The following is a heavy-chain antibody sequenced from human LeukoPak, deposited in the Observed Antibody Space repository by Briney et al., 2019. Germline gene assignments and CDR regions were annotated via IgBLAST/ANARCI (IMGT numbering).Heavy chain of an antibody. V-gene: IGHV1-2*06. CDR2: INPNSGDT. J-gene: IGHJ4*02. CDR1: EYTFTGYS. Sequence: GASVKVSCKASEYTFTGYSVHWVRQAPGQGLEWMGRINPNSGDTYYSQKFQGRVSLTRDTSITSAYMELSRLRSDDTAIYYCARDTSNWSAFDYWAREPWSPSAQ. CDR3: ARDTSNWSAFDY. D-gene: IGHD6-13*01.